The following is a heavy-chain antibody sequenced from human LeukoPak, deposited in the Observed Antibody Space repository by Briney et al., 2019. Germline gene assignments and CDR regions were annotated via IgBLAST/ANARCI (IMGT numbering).Heavy chain of an antibody. J-gene: IGHJ4*02. D-gene: IGHD5-18*01. Sequence: SETLSLTCAVYGGSFSGYYWSWIRQPPGKGLEWIGEINHSGSTNYNPSLKRRVTTSVDTSKNQFSLKLSSVTAADTAVYYCARRGRGYSYGSEDYWGQGTLVTVSS. V-gene: IGHV4-34*01. CDR3: ARRGRGYSYGSEDY. CDR2: INHSGST. CDR1: GGSFSGYY.